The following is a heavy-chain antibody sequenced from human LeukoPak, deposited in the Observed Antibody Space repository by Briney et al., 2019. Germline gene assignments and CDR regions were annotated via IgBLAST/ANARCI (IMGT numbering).Heavy chain of an antibody. V-gene: IGHV1-69*04. D-gene: IGHD6-13*01. CDR2: IIPILGIA. CDR1: GGTFSSYA. CDR3: ARDDSSSWYGWFDP. Sequence: ASVKVSCKASGGTFSSYAISWVRQAPGQGLEWMGRIIPILGIANYAQKFQGRVTITADKSTSTAYMELSSLRSEDTAVYYCARDDSSSWYGWFDPWGQGTLVTVSS. J-gene: IGHJ5*02.